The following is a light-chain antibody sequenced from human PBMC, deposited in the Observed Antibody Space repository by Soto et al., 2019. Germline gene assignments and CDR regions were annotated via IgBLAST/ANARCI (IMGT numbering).Light chain of an antibody. CDR1: QSMGSN. V-gene: IGKV3-15*01. CDR2: GAS. J-gene: IGKJ1*01. CDR3: QQFHNWPRT. Sequence: EIVLTQSPGTLSLSPGERATLSCRASQSMGSNVAWYQQKPGQAPRLLIYGASTRAAGIPARSSGSGSGTEFTLTITSLQSEDFAVYYCQQFHNWPRTFGQGTKVDIK.